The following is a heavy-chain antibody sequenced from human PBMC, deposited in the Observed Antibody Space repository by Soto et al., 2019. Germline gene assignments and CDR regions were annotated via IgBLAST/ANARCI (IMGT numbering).Heavy chain of an antibody. V-gene: IGHV4-59*08. J-gene: IGHJ5*02. CDR1: GGSISSYY. D-gene: IGHD6-13*01. CDR3: ARLSSGSSWPLGWFDP. CDR2: IYYSGST. Sequence: SETLSLTCTVSGGSISSYYWSWIRQPPGKGLEWIGYIYYSGSTNYNPSLKSRVTISVDTSKNQFSLKLSSVTAADTAVYYCARLSSGSSWPLGWFDPWGQGTLVTVSS.